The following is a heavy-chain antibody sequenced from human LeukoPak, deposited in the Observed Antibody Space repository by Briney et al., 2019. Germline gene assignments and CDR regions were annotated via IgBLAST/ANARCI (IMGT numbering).Heavy chain of an antibody. CDR1: GFTFSSYG. D-gene: IGHD4-17*01. CDR2: ISGSGGST. J-gene: IGHJ3*02. CDR3: AKWETTVNAFDI. Sequence: SGRSLRLSCAPSGFTFSSYGMSWVRQAPGKGLEWVSAISGSGGSTYYADSVKGRFTISRDNSKNTLYLQMNSLRAEDTAVYYCAKWETTVNAFDIWGQGTMVTVSS. V-gene: IGHV3-23*01.